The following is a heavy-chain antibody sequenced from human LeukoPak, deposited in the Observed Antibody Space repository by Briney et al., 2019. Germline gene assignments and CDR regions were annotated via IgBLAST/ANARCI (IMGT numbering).Heavy chain of an antibody. Sequence: SVKVSCKASGGTFSSYATSWVRQAPGQGLEWMGRIIPIFGTANYAQKFQGRVTITTDESTSTAYMELSSLRSEDTAVYYCARATMVRGVIVLSAFDIWGQGTMVTVSS. J-gene: IGHJ3*02. CDR1: GGTFSSYA. D-gene: IGHD3-10*01. V-gene: IGHV1-69*05. CDR3: ARATMVRGVIVLSAFDI. CDR2: IIPIFGTA.